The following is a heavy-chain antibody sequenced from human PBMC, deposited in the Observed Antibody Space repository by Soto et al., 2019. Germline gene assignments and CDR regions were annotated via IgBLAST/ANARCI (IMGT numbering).Heavy chain of an antibody. CDR2: IWFDGVKE. CDR3: TRATFDV. V-gene: IGHV3-33*01. CDR1: GVRFSTYG. J-gene: IGHJ6*02. Sequence: GGSLRLSCAVAGVRFSTYGMHWVRQAPGKGLEWLAIIWFDGVKEYYAESVRGRFTISIDNSKNTVFLQMDTVGAEDSALYYCTRATFDVWGQGTTVTVSS.